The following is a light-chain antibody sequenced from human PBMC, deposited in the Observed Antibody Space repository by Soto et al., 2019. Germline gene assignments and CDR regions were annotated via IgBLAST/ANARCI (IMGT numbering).Light chain of an antibody. CDR1: QSVSSSF. V-gene: IGKV3-20*01. Sequence: EVVLTQSPGTLSFSPGEGATLSCRASQSVSSSFLAWYQQKPGQAPRLLIYGASSRATGIPDRFSGSGSGTDFTLTISRLEPEDFAVYYCQQYGSSPVTFGGGTRWIS. CDR3: QQYGSSPVT. CDR2: GAS. J-gene: IGKJ4*01.